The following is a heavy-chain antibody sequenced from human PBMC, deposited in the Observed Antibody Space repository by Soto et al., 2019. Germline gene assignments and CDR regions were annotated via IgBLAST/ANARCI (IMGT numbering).Heavy chain of an antibody. V-gene: IGHV3-74*01. CDR2: IDSDGSST. J-gene: IGHJ4*02. CDR1: GFTFNSYW. CDR3: VKGGNYFDY. Sequence: EVQLVESGGGLVQPGGSLRLSCAASGFTFNSYWMHWVRQAPGKGLVWVSRIDSDGSSTSYADSVKGRFTISRDNAKNTLYLQMNSLGADDTAVYYCVKGGNYFDYWGQGTLVTVSS. D-gene: IGHD1-1*01.